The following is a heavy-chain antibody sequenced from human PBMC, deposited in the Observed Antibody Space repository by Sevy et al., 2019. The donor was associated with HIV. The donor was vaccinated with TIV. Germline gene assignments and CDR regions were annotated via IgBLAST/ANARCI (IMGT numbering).Heavy chain of an antibody. Sequence: SETLSLTCTVSGGSISSSSYYWDWIRQPPGKGLEWIGSIYYSGSTYYNPSLKSRVTISVDTSKNQFSLKLSSVTAADTAVYYCARRTYYWEGGPNPNDAFDIWGQGTMVTVSS. D-gene: IGHD3-10*01. CDR1: GGSISSSSYY. CDR3: ARRTYYWEGGPNPNDAFDI. J-gene: IGHJ3*02. V-gene: IGHV4-39*01. CDR2: IYYSGST.